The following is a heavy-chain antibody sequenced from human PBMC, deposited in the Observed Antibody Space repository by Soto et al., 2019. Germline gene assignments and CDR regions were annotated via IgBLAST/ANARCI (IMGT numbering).Heavy chain of an antibody. CDR1: GGSISSYY. D-gene: IGHD3-3*01. CDR3: ARELEEHYNFRSRYPWYYFAY. J-gene: IGHJ4*02. Sequence: PETLCVTCTVSGGSISSYYWSWIRQPAGKGLEWIGRIYTSGSTNYNPSLKSRVTMSVDTSKNQFSLKLSSVTAADPAVYYCARELEEHYNFRSRYPWYYFAYWAQGPLLTV. V-gene: IGHV4-4*07. CDR2: IYTSGST.